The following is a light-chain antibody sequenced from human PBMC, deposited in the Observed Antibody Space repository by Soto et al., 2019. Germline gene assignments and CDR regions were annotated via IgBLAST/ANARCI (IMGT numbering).Light chain of an antibody. J-gene: IGKJ1*01. CDR1: QSLLYSSNSKNY. CDR3: QQYLSIPRT. V-gene: IGKV4-1*01. CDR2: WAS. Sequence: DIVMTQSPDSLAVSLGERATINCKSSQSLLYSSNSKNYLAWYQRKSGQPPKLLIYWASTRESGVPDRLSGSGSGTDFTLTISSLQADDVAVYYCQQYLSIPRTFGQGTKVEIK.